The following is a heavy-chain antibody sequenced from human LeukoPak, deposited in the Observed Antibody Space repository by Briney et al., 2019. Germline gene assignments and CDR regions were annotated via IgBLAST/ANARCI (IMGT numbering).Heavy chain of an antibody. CDR2: INPSSGGT. CDR3: ATIFGVVSAFY. V-gene: IGHV1-2*02. Sequence: ASVKVSCKASGYTFTGYYMHWVRQAPGQGLEWMGWINPSSGGTNYAQKFQGRVTMTRDTSISTAYMELSRLRSDDTAVYYCATIFGVVSAFYWGQGTLVTVSS. J-gene: IGHJ4*02. D-gene: IGHD3-3*01. CDR1: GYTFTGYY.